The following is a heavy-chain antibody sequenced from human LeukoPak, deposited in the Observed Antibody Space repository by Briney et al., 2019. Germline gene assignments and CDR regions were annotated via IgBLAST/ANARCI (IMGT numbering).Heavy chain of an antibody. D-gene: IGHD5-18*01. Sequence: GXSLEISWQGSGYFFTSYWIGWGRQVPGKGGEWMGIIYPGDSDTRYSPSFQGQVTISADKSISTAYLQWSSLKASDTAMYYCARPATAMVPYYFDYWGQGTLVTVSS. J-gene: IGHJ4*02. CDR2: IYPGDSDT. CDR1: GYFFTSYW. V-gene: IGHV5-51*01. CDR3: ARPATAMVPYYFDY.